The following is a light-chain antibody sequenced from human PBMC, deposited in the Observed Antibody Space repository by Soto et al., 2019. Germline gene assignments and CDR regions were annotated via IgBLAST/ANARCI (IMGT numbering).Light chain of an antibody. V-gene: IGKV1-39*01. J-gene: IGKJ1*01. Sequence: DIQMTQSPSSLSASVGDRVTITCRASQSISTYLNWYQQIPGKAPKLLIYAASSLQSGVPSKFSGSGSGTDFTLKISRVEAEDVGVYSCVQFSHFPRTFGQGTKVEIK. CDR1: QSISTY. CDR2: AAS. CDR3: VQFSHFPRT.